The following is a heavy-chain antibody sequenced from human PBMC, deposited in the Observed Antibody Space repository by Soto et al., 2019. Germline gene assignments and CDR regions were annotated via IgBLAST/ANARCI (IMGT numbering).Heavy chain of an antibody. V-gene: IGHV1-69*13. J-gene: IGHJ4*02. CDR1: GGTFSSYA. CDR3: AQRRLTANQGLFVESQCYFDY. Sequence: GASVKVSCKASGGTFSSYANIWLRQAPRQPLEWMGGIITIFGTSNYKQEYQGRLMITADETTSTAYTEMSSLRSDDTAVYYCAQRRLTANQGLFVESQCYFDYWGQGTLVTVSS. D-gene: IGHD2-21*02. CDR2: IITIFGTS.